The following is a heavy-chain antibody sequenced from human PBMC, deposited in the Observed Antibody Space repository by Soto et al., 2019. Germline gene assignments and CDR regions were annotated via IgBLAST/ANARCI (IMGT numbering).Heavy chain of an antibody. Sequence: QVRLVQSGAEVKRPGSSVKVSCKASGGTFRNYAIGWVRQAPGQGLEWMGGIILPFGTPNYVQKFQGRVTISADEAMTTAYMALSGLRSEDTAVYYCARGPDYEGCSDSWGRGTLVTVS. CDR1: GGTFRNYA. CDR2: IILPFGTP. D-gene: IGHD4-17*01. J-gene: IGHJ4*02. CDR3: ARGPDYEGCSDS. V-gene: IGHV1-69*12.